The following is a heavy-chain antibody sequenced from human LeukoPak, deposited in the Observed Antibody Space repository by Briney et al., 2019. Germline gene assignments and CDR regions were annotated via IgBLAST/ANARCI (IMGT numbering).Heavy chain of an antibody. J-gene: IGHJ4*02. CDR3: ARADLGYCSSTSCYWDY. V-gene: IGHV1-69*05. CDR2: IIPIFGTA. D-gene: IGHD2-2*01. Sequence: SVKVSCKASGDTFSSYAISWVRQAPGQGLEWMGGIIPIFGTANYAQKFQGRVTITTDESTSTAYMELSSLRSEDTAVYYCARADLGYCSSTSCYWDYWGQGTLVTVSS. CDR1: GDTFSSYA.